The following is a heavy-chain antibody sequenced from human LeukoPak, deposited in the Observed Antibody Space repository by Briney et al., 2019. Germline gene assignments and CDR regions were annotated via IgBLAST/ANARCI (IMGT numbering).Heavy chain of an antibody. D-gene: IGHD3-22*01. J-gene: IGHJ3*02. CDR1: DGSISSSSYY. Sequence: SSETLSLTCTVSDGSISSSSYYWGWIRQPPGKGLEWIGYIYFSGSTNYNPSLKSRVTISVDTSKNQFSLKLSSVTAADTAVYYCARDFLIRGSYDSSGYGDAFDIWGQGTMVTVSS. CDR3: ARDFLIRGSYDSSGYGDAFDI. V-gene: IGHV4-61*05. CDR2: IYFSGST.